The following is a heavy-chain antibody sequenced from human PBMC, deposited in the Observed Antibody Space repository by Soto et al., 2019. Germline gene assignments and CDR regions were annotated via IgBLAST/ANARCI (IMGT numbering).Heavy chain of an antibody. D-gene: IGHD2-2*01. J-gene: IGHJ4*02. Sequence: GGSLRLSCSASGSTLSGCGIHWVREAAGKGLEWVAVIWYDGSNKYYADSVKGLFTISRDNSKNTLYLQMNSLRAEDTAVYYCARRYCSSTSCYGLDYWGQGTRVTVSS. CDR1: GSTLSGCG. CDR2: IWYDGSNK. CDR3: ARRYCSSTSCYGLDY. V-gene: IGHV3-33*01.